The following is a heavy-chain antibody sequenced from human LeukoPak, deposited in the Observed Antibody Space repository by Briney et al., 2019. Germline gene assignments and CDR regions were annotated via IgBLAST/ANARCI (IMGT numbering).Heavy chain of an antibody. CDR2: ISSSSSYI. Sequence: GGSLRLSCAASGFTFSNYDMNWVRQAPGKGLEWVSSISSSSSYIYYGDSVKGRFTISRDNAKNSLYLQMNSLRAEDTAVYYCARDGITMIASSGGNTFDIWGQGTMVTVSS. CDR1: GFTFSNYD. CDR3: ARDGITMIASSGGNTFDI. D-gene: IGHD3-22*01. V-gene: IGHV3-21*01. J-gene: IGHJ3*02.